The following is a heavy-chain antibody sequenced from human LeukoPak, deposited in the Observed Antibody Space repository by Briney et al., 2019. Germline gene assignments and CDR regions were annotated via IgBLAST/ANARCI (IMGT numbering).Heavy chain of an antibody. J-gene: IGHJ3*01. CDR2: ITGDSAYT. CDR1: GITFRAYP. Sequence: GGSLRLSCVVSGITFRAYPMTWGRQAPGLGLEWVSSITGDSAYTFYADSMKGRLTISTDNAKNSVYPQMKSLRAEDTAVYYSARDSRDGYVSRNALDLSGQGTMVTVSS. CDR3: ARDSRDGYVSRNALDL. D-gene: IGHD5-24*01. V-gene: IGHV3-21*01.